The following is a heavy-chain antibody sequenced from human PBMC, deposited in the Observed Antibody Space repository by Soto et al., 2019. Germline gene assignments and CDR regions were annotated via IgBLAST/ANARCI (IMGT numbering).Heavy chain of an antibody. J-gene: IGHJ6*02. CDR1: GFTFSSYC. V-gene: IGHV3-30*18. CDR3: AKDREFDYYYGMDV. CDR2: ISYDGSNE. Sequence: GGALRLSCAASGFTFSSYCMHWVRQAPGKGLEWVAVISYDGSNEYYADSVKGRFTISRDNSKNTLYLQMNSLRAEDTAVYYCAKDREFDYYYGMDVWGQGTTVTVSS. D-gene: IGHD3-10*01.